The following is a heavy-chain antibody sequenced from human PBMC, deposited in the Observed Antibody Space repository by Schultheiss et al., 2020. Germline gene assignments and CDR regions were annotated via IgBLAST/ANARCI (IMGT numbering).Heavy chain of an antibody. CDR1: GFTFSSYS. CDR2: ISSSSSYI. CDR3: ARDCPPAHLFDI. V-gene: IGHV3-21*01. J-gene: IGHJ3*02. Sequence: GGSLRLSCAASGFTFSSYSMNWVRQAPGKGLEWVSSISSSSSYIYYADSVKGRFTISRDNAKNSLYLQMNSLRAEDTAVYYCARDCPPAHLFDIWGQGTMVTVSS.